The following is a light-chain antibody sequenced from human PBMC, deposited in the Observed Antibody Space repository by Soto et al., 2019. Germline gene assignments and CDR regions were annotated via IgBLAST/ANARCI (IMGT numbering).Light chain of an antibody. Sequence: DIVLTQSPGTLSLSPGERATLSCRASQSVLNNYLAWFQQRPGQAPRLLIYGISNRPTGIPDRFSGSGSGTDFPLTISRLEPEDFAVYYGQQFGASPWTFGQGTKVEIK. CDR3: QQFGASPWT. CDR2: GIS. J-gene: IGKJ1*01. CDR1: QSVLNNY. V-gene: IGKV3-20*01.